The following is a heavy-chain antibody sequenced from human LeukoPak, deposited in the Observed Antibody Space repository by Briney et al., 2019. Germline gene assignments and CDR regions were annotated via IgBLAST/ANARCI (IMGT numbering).Heavy chain of an antibody. J-gene: IGHJ3*02. CDR1: GYTFTSYG. CDR3: ARAEFWSGYMLDAFDI. CDR2: INPNSGGT. V-gene: IGHV1-2*02. Sequence: ASVKVSCKASGYTFTSYGISWVRQAPGQGLEWMGWINPNSGGTNYAQKFQGRVTMTRDTSISTANMELSRLRSDDTAVYYCARAEFWSGYMLDAFDIWGQGTMVTVSS. D-gene: IGHD3-3*01.